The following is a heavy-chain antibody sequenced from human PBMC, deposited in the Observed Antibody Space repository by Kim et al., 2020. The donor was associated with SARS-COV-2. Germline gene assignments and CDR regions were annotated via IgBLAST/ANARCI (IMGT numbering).Heavy chain of an antibody. CDR3: ARDEETYDYIWGSYRYIAY. V-gene: IGHV3-11*01. J-gene: IGHJ4*02. CDR2: ISSSGSTI. Sequence: GGSLRLSCAASGFTFSDYYMSWIRQAPGKGLEWVSYISSSGSTIYYADSVKGRFTISRDNAKNSLYLQMNSLRAEDTAVYYCARDEETYDYIWGSYRYIAYWGQGTLVTVSS. D-gene: IGHD3-16*02. CDR1: GFTFSDYY.